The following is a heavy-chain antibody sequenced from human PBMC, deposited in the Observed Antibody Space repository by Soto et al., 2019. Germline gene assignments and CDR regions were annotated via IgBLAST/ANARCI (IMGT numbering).Heavy chain of an antibody. CDR1: GYTFTSYG. CDR2: ISAYNGNT. J-gene: IGHJ6*03. V-gene: IGHV1-18*01. D-gene: IGHD3-3*01. CDR3: VRRTRDFWSGYYDYYYYYMDV. Sequence: SVKVSCKASGYTFTSYGISWVRQAPGQGLEWMGWISAYNGNTNYAQKLQGRVTMTTDTSTSTAYMELRSLRSDDTAVYYCVRRTRDFWSGYYDYYYYYMDVWGKGTTVTVSS.